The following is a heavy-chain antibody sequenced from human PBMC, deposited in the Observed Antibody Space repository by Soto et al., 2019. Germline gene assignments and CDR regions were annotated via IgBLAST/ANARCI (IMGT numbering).Heavy chain of an antibody. CDR3: AREKGGYYYDSRGYPLDY. Sequence: QVQLVESGGGVVQPGRSLRLSCAASGFTFSSYGMHWVRQAPGKGLEWVAVIWYDGSNKYYADSVKGRFTISRDNSKNTXXLKMKSLRAEDTAVYYCAREKGGYYYDSRGYPLDYWGQGTRVTVSS. CDR2: IWYDGSNK. CDR1: GFTFSSYG. V-gene: IGHV3-33*01. J-gene: IGHJ4*02. D-gene: IGHD3-22*01.